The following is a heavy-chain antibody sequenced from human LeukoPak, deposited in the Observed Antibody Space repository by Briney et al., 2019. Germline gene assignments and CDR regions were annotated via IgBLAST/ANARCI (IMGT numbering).Heavy chain of an antibody. CDR2: INPNSGGT. Sequence: ASVKVSCKASGYTFTSYGISWVRQAPGQGLEWMGWINPNSGGTNYAQKFQGRVTMTRDTSISTAYMELSRLRSDDTAVYYCARPYYYDSSGYYYSYWGQGTLVTVSS. V-gene: IGHV1-2*02. J-gene: IGHJ4*02. CDR1: GYTFTSYG. D-gene: IGHD3-22*01. CDR3: ARPYYYDSSGYYYSY.